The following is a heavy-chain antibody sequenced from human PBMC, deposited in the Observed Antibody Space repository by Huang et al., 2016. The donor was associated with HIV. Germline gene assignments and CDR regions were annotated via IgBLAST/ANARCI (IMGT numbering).Heavy chain of an antibody. Sequence: QVQLQQWGAGLLKPSETLSLTCAVYGGSFSGYYWGWIRQPPGKGLEWIGEINHSGSTTYNPSLKSRVTISGDTSKNQFSLKLSSVTAADTAVYYCARRRMGYGGAPFDYWGQGTLVTVSS. V-gene: IGHV4-34*01. CDR1: GGSFSGYY. CDR3: ARRRMGYGGAPFDY. D-gene: IGHD4-17*01. J-gene: IGHJ4*02. CDR2: INHSGST.